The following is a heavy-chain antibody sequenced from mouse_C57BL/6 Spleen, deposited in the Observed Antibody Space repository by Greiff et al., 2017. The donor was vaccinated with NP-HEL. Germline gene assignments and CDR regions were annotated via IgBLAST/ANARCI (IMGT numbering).Heavy chain of an antibody. V-gene: IGHV3-6*01. CDR1: GYSITSGYY. J-gene: IGHJ4*01. D-gene: IGHD2-4*01. CDR3: AGSQDYGYYYAMDY. Sequence: EVKLQESGPGLVKPSQSLSLTCSVTGYSITSGYYWNWIRQFPGNKLEWMGYISYDGSNNYNPSLKNRISITRDTSKNQFFLKLNSVTTEDTATYYCAGSQDYGYYYAMDYWGQGTSVTVSS. CDR2: ISYDGSN.